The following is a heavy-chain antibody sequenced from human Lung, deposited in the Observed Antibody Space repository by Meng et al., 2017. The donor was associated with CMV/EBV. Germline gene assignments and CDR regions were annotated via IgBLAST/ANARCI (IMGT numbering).Heavy chain of an antibody. CDR3: ARNTIFGVVISPWFDY. Sequence: AXVXVSXXASGYTFTNYGIRWVRQAPGQGLEWMGWISAYSGNTNFAQNLQGRVTMTTDTSTSTAYMELRSLRSEDTAVYYCARNTIFGVVISPWFDYWGQGTLVXVSS. D-gene: IGHD3-3*01. CDR1: GYTFTNYG. V-gene: IGHV1-18*01. CDR2: ISAYSGNT. J-gene: IGHJ4*02.